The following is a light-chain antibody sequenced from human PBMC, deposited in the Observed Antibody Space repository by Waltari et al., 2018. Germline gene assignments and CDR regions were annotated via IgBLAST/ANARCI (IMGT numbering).Light chain of an antibody. CDR3: SSYTSSSPYV. J-gene: IGLJ1*01. Sequence: QSALTQPPSVSGSPGQSVTISCTGTIRDVGSYNRVSWYQQPPGTAPKLMIYEVSNRPSGVPDRFSGSKSGNTASLTISGLQAEDEADYYCSSYTSSSPYVFGTGTKVTVL. V-gene: IGLV2-18*02. CDR2: EVS. CDR1: IRDVGSYNR.